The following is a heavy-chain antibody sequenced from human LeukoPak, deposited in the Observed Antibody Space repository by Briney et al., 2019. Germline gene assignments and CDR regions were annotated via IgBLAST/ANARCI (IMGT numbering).Heavy chain of an antibody. J-gene: IGHJ1*01. Sequence: ASVKVSCKASGYTFTGYYMHWVRQAPGQGLEWMGLINSNNGGTHYAQKFQGRVTITRDTSISTAYMELSRLRSDDTAVYYCASFYDSSGYSPEYFQHWGQGTLVTVSS. CDR3: ASFYDSSGYSPEYFQH. D-gene: IGHD3-22*01. V-gene: IGHV1-2*02. CDR2: INSNNGGT. CDR1: GYTFTGYY.